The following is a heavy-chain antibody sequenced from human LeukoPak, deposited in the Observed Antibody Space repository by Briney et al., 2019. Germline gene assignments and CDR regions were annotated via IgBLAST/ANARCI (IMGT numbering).Heavy chain of an antibody. CDR2: IYSGGST. Sequence: PGGSLRLSCAASGXTVSSNYVSWVRQAPGKGLEWVSVIYSGGSTYYADSVKGRFTISRHNSKNTLYLQMNSLRAEDTDVYYCARGLRGLAAADYWGQGTLVTVSS. D-gene: IGHD6-13*01. CDR1: GXTVSSNY. CDR3: ARGLRGLAAADY. V-gene: IGHV3-53*04. J-gene: IGHJ4*02.